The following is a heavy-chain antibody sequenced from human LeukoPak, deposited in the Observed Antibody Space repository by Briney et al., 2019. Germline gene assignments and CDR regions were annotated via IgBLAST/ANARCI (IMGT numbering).Heavy chain of an antibody. V-gene: IGHV1-69*13. J-gene: IGHJ4*02. D-gene: IGHD2-15*01. Sequence: SVTVSCTASGGTFSSYAISWVRQAPGQGLEWMGGIIPIFGTANYAQKFQGRVTITADESTSTAYMELSSLRSEDTAVYYCAREYCSGGSCYSPNNYFDYWGQGTLVTVSS. CDR2: IIPIFGTA. CDR1: GGTFSSYA. CDR3: AREYCSGGSCYSPNNYFDY.